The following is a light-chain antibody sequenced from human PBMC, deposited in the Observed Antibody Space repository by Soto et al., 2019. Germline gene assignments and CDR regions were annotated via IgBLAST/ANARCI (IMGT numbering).Light chain of an antibody. CDR3: QQSYSTPLT. CDR2: AAS. CDR1: QSISSY. Sequence: DSQMTQSPASLSASVGDRVTITCRASQSISSYLTWYQQKPGQAPKLLIYAASSLQSGVPSRFSGSGSGTDFTLTISSLQPEDFATYHCQQSYSTPLTFGGGTKVDI. J-gene: IGKJ4*01. V-gene: IGKV1-39*01.